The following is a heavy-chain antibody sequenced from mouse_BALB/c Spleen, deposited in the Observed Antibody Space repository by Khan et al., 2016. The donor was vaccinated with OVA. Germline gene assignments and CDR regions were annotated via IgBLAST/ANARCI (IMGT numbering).Heavy chain of an antibody. CDR3: ARPNSYGSSLGPMDY. CDR2: ILPGSGST. D-gene: IGHD1-1*01. V-gene: IGHV1-9*01. Sequence: QVQLKESGAELMKPGASVKISCKATGYTFSSYWIEWVKQRPGHGLEWIGEILPGSGSTNYNEKFKGKATFTADTSSNTAYMQLSSLTSEDSAVYYCARPNSYGSSLGPMDYWGQGTSVTVSS. J-gene: IGHJ4*01. CDR1: GYTFSSYW.